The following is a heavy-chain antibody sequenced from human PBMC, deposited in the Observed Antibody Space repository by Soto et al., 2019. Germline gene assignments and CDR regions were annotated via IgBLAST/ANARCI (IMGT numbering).Heavy chain of an antibody. CDR2: IYPDDSDT. V-gene: IGHV5-51*01. D-gene: IGHD6-6*01. CDR3: ARHGIAARQLYYYGMDV. J-gene: IGHJ6*02. CDR1: GDSFTSYW. Sequence: GASLKISCQGSGDSFTSYWIGWVRQMPGKGLEWMGIIYPDDSDTRYSPSFQGQVTISADKSISTAYLQWSSLKASDTAMYYCARHGIAARQLYYYGMDVWGQGTTVTVSS.